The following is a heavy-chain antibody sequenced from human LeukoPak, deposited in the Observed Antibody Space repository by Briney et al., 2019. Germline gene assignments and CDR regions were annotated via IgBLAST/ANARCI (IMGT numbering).Heavy chain of an antibody. CDR2: TSDRGDYT. CDR1: GFTFTSYS. CDR3: VSFYETY. V-gene: IGHV3-23*01. Sequence: PGGSLRLSCAASGFTFTSYSMSWVRQAPGKGLEWVSGTSDRGDYTYYADSVKGRFTISRDNSKNTLYLQMNNLRAEDTAVYYCVSFYETYWGRGTLVTVSS. D-gene: IGHD2-2*01. J-gene: IGHJ4*02.